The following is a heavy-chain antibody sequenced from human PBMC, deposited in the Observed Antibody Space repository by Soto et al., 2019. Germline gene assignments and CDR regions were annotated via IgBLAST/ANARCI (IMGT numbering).Heavy chain of an antibody. CDR1: GGSISSYY. CDR3: AREGQDYYDSSGYFDY. Sequence: PSETLSLTCTVSGGSISSYYWSWIRQPPGKGLEWIGYIYYSGSTNYNPSLKSRVTISVDTSKNQFSLKLSSVTAADTAVYYCAREGQDYYDSSGYFDYWGQGTLVTVSS. J-gene: IGHJ4*02. V-gene: IGHV4-59*01. D-gene: IGHD3-22*01. CDR2: IYYSGST.